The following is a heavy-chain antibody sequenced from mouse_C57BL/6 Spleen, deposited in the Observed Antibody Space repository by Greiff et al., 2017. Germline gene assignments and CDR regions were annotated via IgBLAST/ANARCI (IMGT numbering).Heavy chain of an antibody. CDR3: TRSYYGSSPIDY. Sequence: QVQLQQSGAELVRPGASVTLSCKASGYTFTDYELHWVKQTPVHGLEWIGAIDPETGGTAYNQKFKGKAILTADKSSSTAYMELRSLTSEDSAVYYCTRSYYGSSPIDYWGQGTTLTVSS. J-gene: IGHJ2*01. CDR1: GYTFTDYE. CDR2: IDPETGGT. V-gene: IGHV1-15*01. D-gene: IGHD1-1*01.